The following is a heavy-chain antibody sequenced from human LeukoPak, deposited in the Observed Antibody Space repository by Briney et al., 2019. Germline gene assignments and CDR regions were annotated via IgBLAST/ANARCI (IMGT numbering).Heavy chain of an antibody. Sequence: GGSLRLSCAVSGFTFSNAWMSGVREAPGGGGEGGGRIKSKPDGGTTDYAAPVKGRFTISRDDSKNTLYLQMNSLKTEDTAVYYCTTGDYGDYGFYDYWGQGTLVTVSS. D-gene: IGHD4-17*01. V-gene: IGHV3-15*01. CDR3: TTGDYGDYGFYDY. CDR1: GFTFSNAW. J-gene: IGHJ4*02. CDR2: IKSKPDGGTT.